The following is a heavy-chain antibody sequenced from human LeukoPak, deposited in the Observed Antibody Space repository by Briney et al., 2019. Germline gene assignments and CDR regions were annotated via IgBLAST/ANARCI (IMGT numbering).Heavy chain of an antibody. V-gene: IGHV4-38-2*02. CDR1: GYSISSGYY. J-gene: IGHJ5*02. CDR2: IYYSGST. Sequence: SETLSLTCTVSGYSISSGYYWGWIRQPPGKGREWIGSIYYSGSTYYNPSLKSRVTISVDTSKNQFSLKLSSVTAADTAVYYCARPYLRGTVVNNWFDPWGQGTLVTVSS. D-gene: IGHD4-23*01. CDR3: ARPYLRGTVVNNWFDP.